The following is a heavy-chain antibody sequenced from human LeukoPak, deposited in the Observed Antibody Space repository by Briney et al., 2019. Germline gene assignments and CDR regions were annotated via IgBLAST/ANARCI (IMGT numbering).Heavy chain of an antibody. V-gene: IGHV1-18*01. CDR3: ARGGYSSSWYEGYYYYYGMDV. J-gene: IGHJ6*02. CDR1: GYTFTRYG. CDR2: ISAYNGNT. Sequence: ASVKVSCKASGYTFTRYGISWVRQAPGQGLEWMGWISAYNGNTNYAQKLQGRVTMTTDTSTSTAYMELRSLRSDDTAVYYCARGGYSSSWYEGYYYYYGMDVWGQGTTVTVSS. D-gene: IGHD6-13*01.